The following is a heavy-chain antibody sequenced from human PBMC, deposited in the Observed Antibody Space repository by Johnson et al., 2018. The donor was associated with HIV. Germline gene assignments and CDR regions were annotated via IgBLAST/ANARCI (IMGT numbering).Heavy chain of an antibody. J-gene: IGHJ3*02. CDR2: IYWNGGST. V-gene: IGHV3-20*04. Sequence: VQLVESGGGVVRPGGSLRLSCAASGFTFDDYGMSWVRQAPGKGLAWVSGIYWNGGSTGYADAVKVRFTISRDNAKNSLYLQMNSLRAEDTALYYCARDIFYTDTAFDIWGQGTMVTVSS. CDR3: ARDIFYTDTAFDI. CDR1: GFTFDDYG.